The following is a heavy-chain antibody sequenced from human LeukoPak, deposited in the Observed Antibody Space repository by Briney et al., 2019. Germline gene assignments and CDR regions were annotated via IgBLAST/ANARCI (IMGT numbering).Heavy chain of an antibody. CDR3: ARDTTVTQNFDY. J-gene: IGHJ4*02. Sequence: RGSLRLSCAASGFTFSSYSMNWVREAPRKGLEWVSSISSSSSYIYYADSVKGRFTITRDNAKNSLYLQMNSLRAEDTAVYYCARDTTVTQNFDYWGQGTLVTVSS. CDR1: GFTFSSYS. V-gene: IGHV3-21*01. D-gene: IGHD4-17*01. CDR2: ISSSSSYI.